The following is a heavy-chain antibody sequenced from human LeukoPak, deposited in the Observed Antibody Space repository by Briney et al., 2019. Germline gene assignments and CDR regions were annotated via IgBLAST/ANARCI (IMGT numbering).Heavy chain of an antibody. J-gene: IGHJ3*01. CDR3: ARSIGHCTGSSCFEDAFDL. Sequence: GSLRLSCAASGFTFSSYSMNWVRQAPGKGLEWVSSISSSSSYIYYADSVKGRFTISRDNAKNSLYLQMNSLRAEDTAVYSCARSIGHCTGSSCFEDAFDLWGQGTVVTVSS. CDR2: ISSSSSYI. D-gene: IGHD2-8*02. V-gene: IGHV3-21*01. CDR1: GFTFSSYS.